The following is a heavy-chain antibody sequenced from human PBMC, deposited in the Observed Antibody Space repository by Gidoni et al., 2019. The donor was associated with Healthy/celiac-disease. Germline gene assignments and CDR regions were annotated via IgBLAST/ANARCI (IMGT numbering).Heavy chain of an antibody. CDR2: IKSKTDGGTT. CDR1: GLTFSNAW. CDR3: TTAPAWDLYYFDY. D-gene: IGHD1-26*01. Sequence: EVQLVESGGGLVKPGGSLRLSYAASGLTFSNAWMSWVRQAQGKGLEWVGRIKSKTDGGTTDYAAPVKGRFTISRDDSKNTLYLQMNSLKTEDTAVYYCTTAPAWDLYYFDYWGQGTLVTVSS. V-gene: IGHV3-15*01. J-gene: IGHJ4*02.